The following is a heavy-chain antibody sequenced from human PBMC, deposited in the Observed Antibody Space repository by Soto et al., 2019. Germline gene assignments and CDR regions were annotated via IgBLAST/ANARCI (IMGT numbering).Heavy chain of an antibody. CDR2: IYWDDDK. CDR3: AHHPYYGLGRYSCDY. CDR1: GFPLTTSGVG. Sequence: QITLKESGPTLVRPTQTLTLTCTFSGFPLTTSGVGVGWIRQPPGKALEGLAVIYWDDDKRYSSSLKSRLTITKDTSKNQVVLTMTNMDPVDTATYYCAHHPYYGLGRYSCDYGGQGTLVTVSS. D-gene: IGHD3-10*01. J-gene: IGHJ4*02. V-gene: IGHV2-5*02.